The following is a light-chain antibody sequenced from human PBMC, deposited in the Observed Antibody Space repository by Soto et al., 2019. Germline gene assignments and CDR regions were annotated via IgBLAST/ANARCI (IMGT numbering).Light chain of an antibody. CDR2: RDN. Sequence: QSALTQPPPVSGTPGQRVTISCSGGISNIATNYVHWFQQLPGTAPKVLSNRDNQRPSGVPDRFSGSKSGTSASLAISGLRSEDEAEYYCAAWDDTVRSYVFGTGTKVTVL. CDR3: AAWDDTVRSYV. CDR1: ISNIATNY. J-gene: IGLJ1*01. V-gene: IGLV1-47*01.